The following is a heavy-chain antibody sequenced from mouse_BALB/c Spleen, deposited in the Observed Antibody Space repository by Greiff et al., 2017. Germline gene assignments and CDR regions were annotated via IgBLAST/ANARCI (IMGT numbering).Heavy chain of an antibody. CDR1: GFTFSSYG. Sequence: EVKLMESGGDLVKPGGSLKLSCAASGFTFSSYGMSWVRQTPDKRLEWVATISSGGSYTYYPDSVTGRFTISRDNAKNTLYLQMSSLKSEDTAMYYCARHNWDTPAMDYWGQGTSVTVSS. CDR2: ISSGGSYT. CDR3: ARHNWDTPAMDY. D-gene: IGHD4-1*01. J-gene: IGHJ4*01. V-gene: IGHV5-6*01.